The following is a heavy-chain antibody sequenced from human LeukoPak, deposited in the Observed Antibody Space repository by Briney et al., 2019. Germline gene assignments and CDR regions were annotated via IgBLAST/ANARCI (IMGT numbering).Heavy chain of an antibody. CDR3: ARAPAMAEYYYYGMDV. J-gene: IGHJ6*02. CDR1: GGSISSYY. Sequence: SETLSLTCTVSGGSISSYYWSWIRQPPGKGLEWIGYIYYSGSTNYNPSLKSRVTISVDTSKNQFSLKLSSVTAADTAVYYCARAPAMAEYYYYGMDVWGQGTTVTVSS. V-gene: IGHV4-59*01. D-gene: IGHD5-18*01. CDR2: IYYSGST.